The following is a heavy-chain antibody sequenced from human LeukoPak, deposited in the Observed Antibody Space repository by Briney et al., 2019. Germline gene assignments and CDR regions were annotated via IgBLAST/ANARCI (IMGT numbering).Heavy chain of an antibody. CDR1: GFRFRNYA. CDR3: AREGQRSSDWYGGNYFDY. CDR2: ISYDGNEK. D-gene: IGHD6-13*01. V-gene: IGHV3-33*08. Sequence: GRSLRLSCEASGFRFRNYAMHWVRQAPGKGLEWVALISYDGNEKYYADSVKGRFSISRDNAKNSLYLQMNSLRAEDTAVYYCAREGQRSSDWYGGNYFDYWGQGTLVIVSS. J-gene: IGHJ4*02.